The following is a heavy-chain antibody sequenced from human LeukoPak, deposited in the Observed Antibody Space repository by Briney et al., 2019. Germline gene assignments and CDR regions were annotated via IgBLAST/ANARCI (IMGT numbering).Heavy chain of an antibody. CDR1: GFTFSSYS. CDR3: ARDTAGVLRYFDWLNDGMDV. D-gene: IGHD3-9*01. CDR2: ISSSSSYI. V-gene: IGHV3-21*01. Sequence: GGSLRLSCAASGFTFSSYSMNWVRQAPGKGLEWVSSISSSSSYIYYADSVKGRFTISRDNAKNSLYLQMTRLRAEDTAVYYCARDTAGVLRYFDWLNDGMDVWGQGTTVTVSS. J-gene: IGHJ6*02.